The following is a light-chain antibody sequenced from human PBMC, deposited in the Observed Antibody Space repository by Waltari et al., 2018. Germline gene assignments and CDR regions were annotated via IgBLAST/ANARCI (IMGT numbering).Light chain of an antibody. Sequence: DIVMTQSPDSLAVSLGERATINCTSSQSVLYSSNNKNFLAWYPQKPGQPPKLLIHWASIRESGVPDRFGGSGSGADFTLTISSLQAEDVAVYYCQKYYSFPLTFGGGTKVEIK. CDR2: WAS. CDR3: QKYYSFPLT. CDR1: QSVLYSSNNKNF. J-gene: IGKJ4*01. V-gene: IGKV4-1*01.